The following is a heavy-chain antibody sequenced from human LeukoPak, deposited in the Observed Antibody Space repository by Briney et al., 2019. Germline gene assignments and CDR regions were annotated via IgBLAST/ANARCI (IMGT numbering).Heavy chain of an antibody. CDR1: GGSISSYY. CDR3: ARDARLHYYFDY. CDR2: FYTSGST. D-gene: IGHD6-25*01. V-gene: IGHV4-4*07. Sequence: SETLSLTCTVSGGSISSYYWSWIRQPAGKGLGWIGRFYTSGSTHYNPPLKSRVTMSIDTSKNQFSLKLSSVTAADTAVYYCARDARLHYYFDYWGQGTLVTVSS. J-gene: IGHJ4*02.